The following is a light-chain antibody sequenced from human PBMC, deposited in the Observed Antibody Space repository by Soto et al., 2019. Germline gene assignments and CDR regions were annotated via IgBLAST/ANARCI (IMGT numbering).Light chain of an antibody. Sequence: QTVLTQPPSVSGAPGQRVTISCTGSISNIGAGYDVHWYHQLPGTAPKLLIYGNSNRPSGVPDRFSGSKSGTSASLAITGLQAEDEADYYCQSFDASVSGSVYGTGTKVTVL. CDR3: QSFDASVSGSV. CDR2: GNS. J-gene: IGLJ1*01. V-gene: IGLV1-40*01. CDR1: ISNIGAGYD.